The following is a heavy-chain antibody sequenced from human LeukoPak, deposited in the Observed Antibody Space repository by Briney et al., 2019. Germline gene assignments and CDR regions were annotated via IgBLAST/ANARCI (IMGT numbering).Heavy chain of an antibody. J-gene: IGHJ6*03. CDR1: GGSISSHY. V-gene: IGHV4-59*11. Sequence: SETLSLTCTVSGGSISSHYWSWIRQPPGKGLEWIGYIYYSGSTNYNPSLKSRVTISVDTSKNQFSLKLSSVTAADTAVYYCARGTTDTAMESHYYYYMDVWGKGTTVTVSS. CDR3: ARGTTDTAMESHYYYYMDV. CDR2: IYYSGST. D-gene: IGHD5-18*01.